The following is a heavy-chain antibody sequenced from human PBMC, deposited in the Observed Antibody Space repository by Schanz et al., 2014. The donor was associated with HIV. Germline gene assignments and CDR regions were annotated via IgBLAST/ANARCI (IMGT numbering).Heavy chain of an antibody. CDR3: ARETVNYYYGMDV. Sequence: VQLVESGGGGVQPGRSLRLSCAASGFTVSTKYMSWVRQAQGKGLEWVSRINKDGSSTSYADSVKGRFTISRDNAKNTLYLQMKSLRAEDTAVYYCARETVNYYYGMDVWGQGTLVVVSS. D-gene: IGHD4-4*01. CDR2: INKDGSST. V-gene: IGHV3-74*01. CDR1: GFTVSTKY. J-gene: IGHJ6*02.